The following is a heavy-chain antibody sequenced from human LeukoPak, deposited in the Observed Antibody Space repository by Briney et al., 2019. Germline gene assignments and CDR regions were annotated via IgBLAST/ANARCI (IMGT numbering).Heavy chain of an antibody. CDR2: INPNSGGT. D-gene: IGHD3-22*01. J-gene: IGHJ3*02. Sequence: ASVKVSCKASGYTFTGYYMHWVRQAPGQGLEWMGWINPNSGGTNYAQKFQGRVTMTRDTSISTAYMELSRLRSDDTAVYYCARRWIYYYDSSGYYCDAFDIWGQGTMVTVSS. CDR3: ARRWIYYYDSSGYYCDAFDI. CDR1: GYTFTGYY. V-gene: IGHV1-2*02.